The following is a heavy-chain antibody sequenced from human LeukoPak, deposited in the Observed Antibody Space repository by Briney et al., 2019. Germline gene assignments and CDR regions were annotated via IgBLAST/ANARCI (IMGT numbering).Heavy chain of an antibody. CDR3: ARKDGQEGVVVVPAATLDY. J-gene: IGHJ4*02. D-gene: IGHD2-2*01. V-gene: IGHV4-34*01. Sequence: PSETLSLTCTVSGGSISSYYWSWIRQPPGKGLEWIGEINHSGSTNYNPSLKSRVTISVDTSKNQFSLKLSSVTAADTAVYYCARKDGQEGVVVVPAATLDYWGQGTLVTVSS. CDR1: GGSISSYY. CDR2: INHSGST.